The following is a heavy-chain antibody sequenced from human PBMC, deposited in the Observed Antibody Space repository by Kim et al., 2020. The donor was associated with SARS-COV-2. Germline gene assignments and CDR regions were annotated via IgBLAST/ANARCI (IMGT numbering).Heavy chain of an antibody. D-gene: IGHD2-2*02. CDR2: IIPIFGTA. CDR3: ARARSRNKPTVVVPAAIKVLGYYYYGMDV. Sequence: SVKVSCKASGGTFSSYAISWVRQAPGQGLEWMGGIIPIFGTANYAQKFQDRVTITADESTSTAYMELSSLRSEDTAVYYCARARSRNKPTVVVPAAIKVLGYYYYGMDVWGQGTTVTVSS. V-gene: IGHV1-69*13. CDR1: GGTFSSYA. J-gene: IGHJ6*02.